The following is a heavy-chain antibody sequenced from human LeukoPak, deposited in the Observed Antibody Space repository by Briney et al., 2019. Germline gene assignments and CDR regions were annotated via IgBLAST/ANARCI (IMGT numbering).Heavy chain of an antibody. CDR3: ARGGYDSTANYYYYMDV. J-gene: IGHJ6*03. CDR2: INHSGST. CDR1: GGSFSGYY. V-gene: IGHV4-34*01. Sequence: PSETLSLTCAVYGGSFSGYYWSWIRQPPGKGLEWIGEINHSGSTNYNPSLKSRVTISVDTSKNQFSLKLISVTAADTAVYYCARGGYDSTANYYYYMDVWGKGTTVTVSS. D-gene: IGHD3-22*01.